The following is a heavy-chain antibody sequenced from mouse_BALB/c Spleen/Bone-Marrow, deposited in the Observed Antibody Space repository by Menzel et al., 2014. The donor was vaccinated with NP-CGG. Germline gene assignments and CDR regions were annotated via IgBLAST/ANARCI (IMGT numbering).Heavy chain of an antibody. Sequence: DVKLVESGGGLVQPGGSLKLSCAASGFTFSNYGMSWVRQTPDKRLEMIATINVNGDTTYHPDSVKGRFTISRDNAKNTLYLQMSSLKSEDTAMYYCARGYDYSSWFAYWGQGTLVTVSA. CDR3: ARGYDYSSWFAY. V-gene: IGHV5-6-3*01. CDR2: INVNGDTT. J-gene: IGHJ3*01. D-gene: IGHD2-4*01. CDR1: GFTFSNYG.